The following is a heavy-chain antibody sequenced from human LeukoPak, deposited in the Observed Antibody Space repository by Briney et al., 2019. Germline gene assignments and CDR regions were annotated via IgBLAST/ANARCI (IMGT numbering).Heavy chain of an antibody. V-gene: IGHV3-23*01. J-gene: IGHJ3*02. CDR3: GLITILDGFDI. CDR2: ISGSGGSI. D-gene: IGHD3-9*01. CDR1: GFTFSSYG. Sequence: GGSLRLSCAASGFTFSSYGMSWVRQAPGKGLEWVSAISGSGGSIYYADSVKGRFTISRDNSKDTLYLQMNSLRAEDTAVFYCGLITILDGFDIWGQGTMVTVSS.